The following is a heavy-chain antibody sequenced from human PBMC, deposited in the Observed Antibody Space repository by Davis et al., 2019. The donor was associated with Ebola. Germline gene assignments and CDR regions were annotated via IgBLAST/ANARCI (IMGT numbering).Heavy chain of an antibody. CDR3: ARVARY. J-gene: IGHJ4*02. V-gene: IGHV4-4*02. D-gene: IGHD6-6*01. CDR2: INHSGST. Sequence: SETLSLTCAVSGGSISSSNWWSWVRQPPGKGLEWIGEINHSGSTNYNPSLKSRVTISVDTSKNQFSLKLSSVTAADTAVYYCARVARYWGQGTLVTVSS. CDR1: GGSISSSNW.